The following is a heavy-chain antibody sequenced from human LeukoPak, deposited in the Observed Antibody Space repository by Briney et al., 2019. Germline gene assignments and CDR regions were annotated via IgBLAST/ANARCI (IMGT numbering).Heavy chain of an antibody. CDR1: GAPVSSNF. D-gene: IGHD1-26*01. CDR3: ANSRVGATKLTRYFDY. V-gene: IGHV3-23*01. Sequence: PGGSLRLSCSASGAPVSSNFLSWVRQAPGKGLEWVSAISSSGGSTYYADSVKGRFTISRDNSKNTLYLQVNSLRAEDTAVYYCANSRVGATKLTRYFDYWGQGTLVTVSS. J-gene: IGHJ4*02. CDR2: ISSSGGST.